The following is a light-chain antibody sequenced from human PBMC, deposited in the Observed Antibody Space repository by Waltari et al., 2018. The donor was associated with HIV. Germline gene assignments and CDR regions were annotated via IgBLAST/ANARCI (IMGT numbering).Light chain of an antibody. J-gene: IGLJ3*02. CDR2: DVS. V-gene: IGLV2-11*01. CDR3: CSYAGSHTPWV. Sequence: QSALTQPRSVTGSPGQSVTISCTGTSSAVGGYNYVSWYQQHPGKAPKLTIYDVSKRPSGVPDRFSGSKSGNTASLTISGLQAEDEVHYYCCSYAGSHTPWVFGGGTKVTVL. CDR1: SSAVGGYNY.